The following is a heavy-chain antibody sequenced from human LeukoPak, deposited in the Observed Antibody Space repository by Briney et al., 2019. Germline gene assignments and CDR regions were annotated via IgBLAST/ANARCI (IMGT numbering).Heavy chain of an antibody. D-gene: IGHD3-22*01. CDR3: TRGLHLNYYDSSGVFDY. CDR2: IRSKAYGGTT. V-gene: IGHV3-49*04. Sequence: GGSLRLSCTASGFTFGDYAMSWVRQAPGKGLGWVGFIRSKAYGGTTEYAASVKGRFTISRDDSKSIAYLQMNSLKTEDTAVYYCTRGLHLNYYDSSGVFDYWGQGTLVTVSS. CDR1: GFTFGDYA. J-gene: IGHJ4*02.